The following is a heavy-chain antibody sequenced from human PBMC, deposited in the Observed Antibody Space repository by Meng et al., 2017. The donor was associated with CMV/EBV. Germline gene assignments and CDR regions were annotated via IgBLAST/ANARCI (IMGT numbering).Heavy chain of an antibody. CDR1: GGSISSSSYY. V-gene: IGHV4-39*07. Sequence: GSLRLSCTVSGGSISSSSYYWGWIRQPPGKGLEWIGSIYYSGSTYYNPSLKSRVTISVDTSKNQFSLKLSSVTAADTAVYYCARGPLGKWFDPWGQGTLVTVSS. CDR3: ARGPLGKWFDP. D-gene: IGHD7-27*01. CDR2: IYYSGST. J-gene: IGHJ5*02.